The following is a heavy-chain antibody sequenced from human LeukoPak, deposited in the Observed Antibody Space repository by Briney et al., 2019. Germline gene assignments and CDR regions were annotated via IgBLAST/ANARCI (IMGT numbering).Heavy chain of an antibody. D-gene: IGHD2-15*01. CDR1: GGSISTYH. V-gene: IGHV4-4*07. Sequence: SETLSLTCTVSGGSISTYHWSWIRQPAGKGLEWIGRIYSNEDTSYNPSRKTRVTMSVDTATNQFSLEWSSVTAADTAVYYCARAAGASGGQYFDYWGEGTLVAVSS. J-gene: IGHJ4*02. CDR2: IYSNEDT. CDR3: ARAAGASGGQYFDY.